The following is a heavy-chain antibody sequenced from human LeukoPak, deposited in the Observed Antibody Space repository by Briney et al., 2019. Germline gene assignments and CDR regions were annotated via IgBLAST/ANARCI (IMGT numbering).Heavy chain of an antibody. Sequence: GGSLRLSCAASGFTVSSNYMSWVRQAPGKGLEWVSVIYSGGSTYYADSVKGRFTISRDNSKNTLYLQMNSLRAEDTAVYYCARYSSGWSIDCWGQGTLVTVSS. J-gene: IGHJ4*02. CDR3: ARYSSGWSIDC. D-gene: IGHD6-19*01. CDR2: IYSGGST. V-gene: IGHV3-66*01. CDR1: GFTVSSNY.